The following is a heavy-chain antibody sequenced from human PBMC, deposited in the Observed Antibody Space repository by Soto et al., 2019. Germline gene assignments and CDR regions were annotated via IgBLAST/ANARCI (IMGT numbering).Heavy chain of an antibody. CDR3: ATLGYCSSTSCYNGYGMDV. CDR1: GYSFTIYW. CDR2: IYPGDSDT. V-gene: IGHV5-51*01. D-gene: IGHD2-2*02. J-gene: IGHJ6*02. Sequence: GESLKSSGKGSGYSFTIYWIGWVLQRPWKGLEWMGIIYPGDSDTRYSPSFQGQVTISADKSISTAYLQWSSLKASDTAMYYCATLGYCSSTSCYNGYGMDVWGQGTTVTVSS.